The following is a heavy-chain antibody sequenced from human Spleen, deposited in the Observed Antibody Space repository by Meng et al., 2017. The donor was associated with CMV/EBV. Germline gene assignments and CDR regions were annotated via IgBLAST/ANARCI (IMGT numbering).Heavy chain of an antibody. CDR2: IYGGGST. J-gene: IGHJ6*02. CDR1: GFTVSSTY. CDR3: ARDPGNYYDFWSGYFSYGMDV. V-gene: IGHV3-66*02. Sequence: GGSLRLSCAVSGFTVSSTYMSWVRQAPEKGLQWVSVIYGGGSTYYADSVKGRFTISRDNSKNTLYLQMNSLRAEDTAVYYCARDPGNYYDFWSGYFSYGMDVWGQGTTVTVSS. D-gene: IGHD3-3*01.